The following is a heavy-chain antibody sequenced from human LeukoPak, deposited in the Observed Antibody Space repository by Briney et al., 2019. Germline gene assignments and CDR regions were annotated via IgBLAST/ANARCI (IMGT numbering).Heavy chain of an antibody. J-gene: IGHJ4*02. D-gene: IGHD3-3*01. CDR2: MSKSGST. CDR3: ASGVDSRKTGY. Sequence: SSQTLSLTCTVSGDSVASGGYYWNWIRQPPGKGLDWIGYMSKSGSTNYSPSLKSRVTISVDTSKSQFSLKLRSVTAADTAVYYCASGVDSRKTGYWGQGTLVTVSS. V-gene: IGHV4-61*08. CDR1: GDSVASGGYY.